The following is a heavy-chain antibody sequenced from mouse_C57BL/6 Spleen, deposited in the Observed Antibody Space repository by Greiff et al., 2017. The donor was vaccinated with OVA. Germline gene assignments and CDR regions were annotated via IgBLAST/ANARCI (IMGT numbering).Heavy chain of an antibody. CDR1: GYTFTSYW. D-gene: IGHD3-1*01. V-gene: IGHV1-69*01. CDR3: ARGLARGIGSFDY. Sequence: QVQLQQPGAELVMPGASVKLSCKASGYTFTSYWMHWVKQRPGQGLEWIGEIDPSDSYTNYNQKFKGKSTLTVDKSSSTAYMQLSSLTSEDSAVYDCARGLARGIGSFDYWGQGTTLTVSS. CDR2: IDPSDSYT. J-gene: IGHJ2*01.